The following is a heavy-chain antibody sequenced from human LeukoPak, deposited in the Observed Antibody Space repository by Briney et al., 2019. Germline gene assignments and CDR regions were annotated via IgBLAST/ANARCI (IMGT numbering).Heavy chain of an antibody. V-gene: IGHV4-38-2*02. J-gene: IGHJ4*02. D-gene: IGHD6-6*01. CDR3: AREYSSSSVGEYYFDY. CDR2: IYHSGST. Sequence: SETLSLTCTVSGYPISSGYYWGWIRQPPGKGLEWIGSIYHSGSTYYNPSLKSRVTISVDTSKNQFSLKLSSVTAADTAVYYCAREYSSSSVGEYYFDYWGQGTLVTVSS. CDR1: GYPISSGYY.